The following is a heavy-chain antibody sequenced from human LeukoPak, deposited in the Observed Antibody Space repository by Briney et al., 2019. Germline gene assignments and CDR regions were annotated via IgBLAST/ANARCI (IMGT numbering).Heavy chain of an antibody. D-gene: IGHD2-21*02. CDR2: TSFDGYNK. V-gene: IGHV3-30*18. J-gene: IGHJ5*02. CDR1: GFTFSRSG. CDR3: AKGNYGDSPFDP. Sequence: GGSLRLSCAASGFTFSRSGMHWVRQAPGKGLEWVAVTSFDGYNKNYADSVKGRFTISRDDSNNTLYLQMNSLRGEDTAVYFCAKGNYGDSPFDPWGQGTLVIVSS.